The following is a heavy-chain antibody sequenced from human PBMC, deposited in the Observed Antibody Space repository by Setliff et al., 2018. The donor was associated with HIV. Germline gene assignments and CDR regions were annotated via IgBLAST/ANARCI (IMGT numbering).Heavy chain of an antibody. D-gene: IGHD3-9*01. Sequence: PGGSLRLSCAASGFTFTSAWMTWVRQAPGKGLEWVGHIKSEFNGGTTDYAAPVKGRFTISRDDSRNTVYLQMNSLRAEDTAVYYCARGPTSRYFDWSFSDYWGQGTLVTVSS. CDR1: GFTFTSAW. J-gene: IGHJ4*02. CDR2: IKSEFNGGTT. V-gene: IGHV3-15*01. CDR3: ARGPTSRYFDWSFSDY.